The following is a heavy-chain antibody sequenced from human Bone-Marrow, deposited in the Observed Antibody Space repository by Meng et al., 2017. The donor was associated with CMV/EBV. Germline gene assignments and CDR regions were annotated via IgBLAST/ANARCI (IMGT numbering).Heavy chain of an antibody. CDR2: LTDITST. V-gene: IGHV4-34*01. Sequence: SFSGFSWACSRPPPGKGLGCIGTLTDITSTNYDPSLKSRVTMSIDTAKAHFSLKLTSVTAADTAVYYCARVLGTVATNWFDPWGQGTLVTVSS. J-gene: IGHJ5*02. CDR3: ARVLGTVATNWFDP. CDR1: SFSGFS. D-gene: IGHD4-17*01.